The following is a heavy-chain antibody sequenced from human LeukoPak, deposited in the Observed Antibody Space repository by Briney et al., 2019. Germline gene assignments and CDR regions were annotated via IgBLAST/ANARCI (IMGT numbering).Heavy chain of an antibody. V-gene: IGHV3-74*01. CDR2: INSDGSST. CDR1: GFTFSSYW. D-gene: IGHD3-10*01. J-gene: IGHJ6*03. Sequence: GGSLRLSCAASGFTFSSYWMHWVRQAPGRGLVWVSRINSDGSSTSYADSVKGRFTISRDNAKNTLYLQMNSLRAEDTAVYYCAKVRGYYGPDPPYYYYMDVWGKGTTVTVSS. CDR3: AKVRGYYGPDPPYYYYMDV.